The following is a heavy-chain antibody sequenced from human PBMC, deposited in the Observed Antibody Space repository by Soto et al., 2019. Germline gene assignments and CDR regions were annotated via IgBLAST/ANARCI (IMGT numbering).Heavy chain of an antibody. CDR1: GYMFTSYF. D-gene: IGHD6-19*01. V-gene: IGHV1-46*01. CDR2: INPSDGTT. J-gene: IGHJ4*02. Sequence: QGHLVQSGAEVKRPGASVRVSCESSGYMFTSYFIHWVRQAPGQGLEWVGVINPSDGTTTYAQKFQARITMTRDTSTTTVDKELSSLMAEDTAVYYCARDKDSSARPRAEFDYWGQGALITVSS. CDR3: ARDKDSSARPRAEFDY.